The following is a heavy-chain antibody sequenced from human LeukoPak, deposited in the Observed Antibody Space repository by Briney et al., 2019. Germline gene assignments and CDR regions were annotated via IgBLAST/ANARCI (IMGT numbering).Heavy chain of an antibody. V-gene: IGHV4-59*01. J-gene: IGHJ3*02. CDR3: AREHLYTVTKGGAFDI. D-gene: IGHD4-17*01. CDR1: GGSISSYY. Sequence: SETLSLTCTVSGGSISSYYWSWIRKPPGTGLEWIGYIYYSGSTNYNPSLKSRVTISVDTSKNQFSLKLSSVTAADTAVYYCAREHLYTVTKGGAFDIWGQGTMVTVSS. CDR2: IYYSGST.